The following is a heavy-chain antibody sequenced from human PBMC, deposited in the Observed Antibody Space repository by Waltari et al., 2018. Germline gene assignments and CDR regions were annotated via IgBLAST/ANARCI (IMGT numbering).Heavy chain of an antibody. CDR1: GFNFSTSE. V-gene: IGHV3-48*03. J-gene: IGHJ4*02. CDR3: ARQYRYASGYFDY. D-gene: IGHD3-16*01. CDR2: IINSGRTI. Sequence: EVQLVESGGDLVQPGGSLRLSCATSGFNFSTSEMNWVRQAPGKGLGWVSYIINSGRTIYYVDSVKGRFTISRDNAMNSLYLQMNSLRADDTAVYYCARQYRYASGYFDYWGQGTLVTVSS.